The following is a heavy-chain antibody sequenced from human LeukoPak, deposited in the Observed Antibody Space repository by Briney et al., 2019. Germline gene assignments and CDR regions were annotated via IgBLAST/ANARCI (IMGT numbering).Heavy chain of an antibody. D-gene: IGHD3-16*01. Sequence: GGSLRLSCEASGFTFGSFAMSWVRQAPGKGLEWVSGISGSGYYTYYADSVKGRFTISRDNSKNTLYIEMNSLRDEDTAVYYCAKDGSWGDYYFYFYMDVWGKGTTVTVSS. V-gene: IGHV3-23*01. J-gene: IGHJ6*03. CDR2: ISGSGYYT. CDR3: AKDGSWGDYYFYFYMDV. CDR1: GFTFGSFA.